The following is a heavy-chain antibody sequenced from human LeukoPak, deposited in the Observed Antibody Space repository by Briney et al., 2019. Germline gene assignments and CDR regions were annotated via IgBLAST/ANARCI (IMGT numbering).Heavy chain of an antibody. Sequence: GRSLRLSCAASGFTFSTYGMHWVRQAPGKGLEWVAVVSYDGSNKYYADSVKGRFTISRDNSKNTLYLQMNSLRAEDTAVYYCAKEFSTVAGTGGDYWGQGTLVTVSS. V-gene: IGHV3-30*18. D-gene: IGHD6-19*01. CDR3: AKEFSTVAGTGGDY. CDR2: VSYDGSNK. CDR1: GFTFSTYG. J-gene: IGHJ4*02.